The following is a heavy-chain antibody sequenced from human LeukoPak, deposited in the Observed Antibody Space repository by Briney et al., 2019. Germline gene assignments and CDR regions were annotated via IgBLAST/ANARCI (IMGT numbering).Heavy chain of an antibody. Sequence: PGGSLRLSCAAAGFTFSSYAIHWVRQAPGKGLEWVAVISYDGSNKYYADSVKGRFTISRDNSKNTLYLQMNSLRAEDTAVYYSARETGSAVGSTDFDYWGQGTLVTVSS. J-gene: IGHJ4*02. CDR2: ISYDGSNK. CDR3: ARETGSAVGSTDFDY. D-gene: IGHD4-17*01. V-gene: IGHV3-30-3*01. CDR1: GFTFSSYA.